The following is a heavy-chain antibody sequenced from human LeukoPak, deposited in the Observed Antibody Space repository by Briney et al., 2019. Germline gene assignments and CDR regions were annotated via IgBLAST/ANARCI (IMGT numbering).Heavy chain of an antibody. CDR3: AKDITERTVTILDY. D-gene: IGHD4-17*01. J-gene: IGHJ4*02. CDR1: GFTFDDYA. Sequence: GRSLRLSCAASGFTFDDYAMHWVRQAPGKGLEWVSGISWNSGSIGYADSVKGRFTISRDNAKNSLYLQMNSLRAEDTALYYCAKDITERTVTILDYWGQGTLVTVSS. V-gene: IGHV3-9*01. CDR2: ISWNSGSI.